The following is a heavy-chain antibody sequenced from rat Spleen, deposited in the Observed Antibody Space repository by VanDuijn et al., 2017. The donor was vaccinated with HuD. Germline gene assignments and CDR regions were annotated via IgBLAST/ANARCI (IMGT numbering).Heavy chain of an antibody. V-gene: IGHV5-58*01. D-gene: IGHD1-2*01. J-gene: IGHJ4*01. CDR3: GKDMNYYSTYPFYVMGA. CDR2: ISPDGGST. CDR1: GFTFSSYW. Sequence: EVQLVETGGGLVQPGRSLKLSCVASGFTFSSYWIYWIRQAPGEGLEWVSSISPDGGSTYYPDSVKGRFTISRDNAKNTVYLQMNSLRSEDTATYYCGKDMNYYSTYPFYVMGAWGQGTSVTVSS.